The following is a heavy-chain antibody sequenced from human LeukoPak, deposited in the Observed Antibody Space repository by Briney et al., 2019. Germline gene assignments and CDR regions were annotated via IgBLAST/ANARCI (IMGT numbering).Heavy chain of an antibody. CDR1: GGSISSYY. Sequence: SETLSLTCTVSGGSISSYYWSWIRQPPGKGLEWIGYIYYSGSTNYNPSLKSRVTISVDTSKNQFSLKLSSVTAADTAVYYCARQHVSYCSTTSCSAGFVDSWGQGTLVTVSS. CDR2: IYYSGST. CDR3: ARQHVSYCSTTSCSAGFVDS. D-gene: IGHD2-2*01. J-gene: IGHJ4*02. V-gene: IGHV4-59*08.